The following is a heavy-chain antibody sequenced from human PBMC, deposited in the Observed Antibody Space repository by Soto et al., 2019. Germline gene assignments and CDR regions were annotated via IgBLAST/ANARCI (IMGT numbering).Heavy chain of an antibody. CDR3: ARPDVGEFDY. V-gene: IGHV1-69*02. CDR1: GGTFSSYT. D-gene: IGHD1-26*01. CDR2: IIPILGLA. Sequence: VQLVQSGAEVKKPGSSLTVSCQASGGTFSSYTISWVRQAPGQGLEWMGRIIPILGLANYAQQFQGRVTITADKSTSTAYMELSSLRSEDTAVSYCARPDVGEFDYWGQGTLVTVSS. J-gene: IGHJ4*02.